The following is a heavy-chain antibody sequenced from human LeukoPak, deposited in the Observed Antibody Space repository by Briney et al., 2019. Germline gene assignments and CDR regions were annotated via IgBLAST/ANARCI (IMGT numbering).Heavy chain of an antibody. D-gene: IGHD6-19*01. J-gene: IGHJ4*02. CDR3: ATEGSGWYNHQDHVYFDY. Sequence: ASVKVSCKASGYTFTSYGISWVRQAPGQGLEWMGWISAYNGNTNYAQKLQGRVTMTTDTSTSTAYMELRSLRSDDTAVYYCATEGSGWYNHQDHVYFDYWGQGTLVTVSS. CDR1: GYTFTSYG. CDR2: ISAYNGNT. V-gene: IGHV1-18*01.